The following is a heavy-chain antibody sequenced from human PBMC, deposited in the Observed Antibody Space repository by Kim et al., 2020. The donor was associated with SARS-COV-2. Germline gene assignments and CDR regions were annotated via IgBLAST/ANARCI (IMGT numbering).Heavy chain of an antibody. D-gene: IGHD3-22*01. CDR2: T. V-gene: IGHV4-34*01. J-gene: IGHJ4*02. CDR3: ARVFYDSSGGD. Sequence: TTYNPSLKSRVPISVDTSKNQFSRKLSSVTAADTAVYYCARVFYDSSGGDWGQGTLVTVSS.